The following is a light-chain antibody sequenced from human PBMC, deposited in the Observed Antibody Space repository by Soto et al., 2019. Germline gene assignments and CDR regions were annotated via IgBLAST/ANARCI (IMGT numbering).Light chain of an antibody. J-gene: IGKJ5*01. CDR1: QSVSSSY. Sequence: EIVLTQSPGTLSLSPGERATLSCRASQSVSSSYLAWYQQKPGQAPRLLISGASSRATGIPDRFSGSGSGADFTLTISRLEPEDFAVYYCQVYGPSPPITFGQGTRLEIK. V-gene: IGKV3-20*01. CDR2: GAS. CDR3: QVYGPSPPIT.